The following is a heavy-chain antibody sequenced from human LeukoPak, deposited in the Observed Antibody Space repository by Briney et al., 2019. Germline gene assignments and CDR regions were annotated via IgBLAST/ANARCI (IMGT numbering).Heavy chain of an antibody. J-gene: IGHJ4*02. CDR2: INHSGGT. V-gene: IGHV4-34*01. CDR1: GGSFSSYY. D-gene: IGHD6-19*01. CDR3: ASERRYSSGRWDYYFDY. Sequence: SETLSLTCAVYGGSFSSYYWGWIRQPPGKGLEWIGEINHSGGTNYNPSLKSRVAISVDMPKNQFSLKLSSVTAADTAVYYCASERRYSSGRWDYYFDYWGQGTLVTVSS.